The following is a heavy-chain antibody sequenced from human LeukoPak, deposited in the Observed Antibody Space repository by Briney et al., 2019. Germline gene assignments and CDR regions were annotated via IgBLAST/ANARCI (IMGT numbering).Heavy chain of an antibody. D-gene: IGHD2-21*02. V-gene: IGHV1-18*01. CDR2: ISAYSGNT. Sequence: ASVKVSCKASGYTFTSYGISWVRQAPGQGLEWMGWISAYSGNTNYAQKLQGRVTMTTDTSTSTAYMELRSLRSDDTAVYYCARVDAYCGGDCYSNWGQGTLVTVSS. CDR3: ARVDAYCGGDCYSN. CDR1: GYTFTSYG. J-gene: IGHJ4*02.